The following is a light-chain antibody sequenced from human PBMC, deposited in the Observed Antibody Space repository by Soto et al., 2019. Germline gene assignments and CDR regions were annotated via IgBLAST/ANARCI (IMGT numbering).Light chain of an antibody. CDR1: QSINIH. CDR2: GAS. Sequence: EIALTPSPATLSVFPGARATLSGRASQSINIHLAWYQQKPGQAPRLLIYGASTRATGLPARFSGSGSGTEFTLIISSLQSEDSAVYYCQQYDNWPITFGQGTRLEIK. V-gene: IGKV3-15*01. CDR3: QQYDNWPIT. J-gene: IGKJ5*01.